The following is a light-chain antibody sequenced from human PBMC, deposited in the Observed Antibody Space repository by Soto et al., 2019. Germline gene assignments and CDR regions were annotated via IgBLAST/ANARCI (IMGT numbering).Light chain of an antibody. V-gene: IGKV3-20*01. CDR3: QQYGSSPWT. CDR2: CAA. CDR1: QSVSSSY. J-gene: IGKJ1*01. Sequence: EIVLTQSPGTLSLSPGERATLSCRASQSVSSSYLAWYQQKPGQAPRLLIFCAANRATGIPDRFSGSGSGTDFTLTISRLEPEDLAVYYCQQYGSSPWTFGQGTRVEI.